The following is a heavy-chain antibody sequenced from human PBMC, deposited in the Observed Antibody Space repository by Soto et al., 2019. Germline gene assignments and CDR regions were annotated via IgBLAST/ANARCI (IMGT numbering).Heavy chain of an antibody. V-gene: IGHV4-59*08. D-gene: IGHD3-10*01. CDR2: IYYSGST. Sequence: SETLSLTCTVSGGSISSYYWSWIRQPPGKGLEWIGYIYYSGSTNYNPSLKSRVTISVDTSKNQFSLKLSSVTAADTAVYYCASSNYYGSGAYYYYYYYMDVWGKGTTVTVSS. J-gene: IGHJ6*03. CDR3: ASSNYYGSGAYYYYYYYMDV. CDR1: GGSISSYY.